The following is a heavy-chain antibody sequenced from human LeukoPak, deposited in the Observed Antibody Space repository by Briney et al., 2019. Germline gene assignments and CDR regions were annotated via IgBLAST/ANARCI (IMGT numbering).Heavy chain of an antibody. Sequence: GGSLRLSCAASGFTFSSYAMSWVRQAPGKGLEWVSAISGSGGSTYYADSVKGRFTISRDNSKNTLYLQMNSLRAEDTAVYYCAKSCSGGSCYPYYFDYWGQGTLVTVSS. CDR1: GFTFSSYA. V-gene: IGHV3-23*01. D-gene: IGHD2-15*01. J-gene: IGHJ4*02. CDR2: ISGSGGST. CDR3: AKSCSGGSCYPYYFDY.